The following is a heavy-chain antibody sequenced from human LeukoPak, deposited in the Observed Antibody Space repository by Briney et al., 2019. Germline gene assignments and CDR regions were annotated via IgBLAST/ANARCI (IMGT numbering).Heavy chain of an antibody. D-gene: IGHD5-12*01. CDR2: IYSSGST. Sequence: SETLSLTCTVSGGAISSYYWNWIRQPAGKGLEWIGRIYSSGSTNYNSSLKSRVIMSVDTSKNQFSLKLSSVTAADTAVYYCARTKGGYEFLLDYWGQGTLVAVSS. CDR3: ARTKGGYEFLLDY. CDR1: GGAISSYY. V-gene: IGHV4-4*07. J-gene: IGHJ4*02.